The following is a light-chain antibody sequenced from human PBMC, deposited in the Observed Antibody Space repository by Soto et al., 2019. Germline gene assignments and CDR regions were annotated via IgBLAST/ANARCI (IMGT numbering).Light chain of an antibody. CDR3: LHDYSYPRT. CDR1: QAIRND. Sequence: AVPMTQSPSSLSASVGDRVIITCPASQAIRNDLGWYQQKPGKAPKLLIYTASTLQSGVPSRFSGSGSGADFTLTIRSLQPEDSATYYCLHDYSYPRTFGQGTKVDIK. CDR2: TAS. J-gene: IGKJ1*01. V-gene: IGKV1-6*01.